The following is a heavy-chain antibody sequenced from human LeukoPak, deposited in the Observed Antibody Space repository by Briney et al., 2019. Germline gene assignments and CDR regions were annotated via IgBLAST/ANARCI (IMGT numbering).Heavy chain of an antibody. CDR3: ARSALWFGELLVE. CDR2: IYYSGST. V-gene: IGHV4-59*01. CDR1: GGSISTYY. D-gene: IGHD3-10*01. Sequence: PSETLSLTCTVSGGSISTYYWSWIRQPPGKGLEWIAYIYYSGSTNYNPSLESRVTISVHTSNNQFSLRLSSVTAADTAVYYCARSALWFGELLVEWGQGTLVTVSS. J-gene: IGHJ4*02.